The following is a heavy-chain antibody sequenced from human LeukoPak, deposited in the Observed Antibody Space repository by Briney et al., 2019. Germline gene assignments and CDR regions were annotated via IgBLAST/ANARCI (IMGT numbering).Heavy chain of an antibody. Sequence: PGGSLRLSCAASGFTFSTYALTWVRQAPGKGLEWVSTNGGSGGVTYYADSVKGRFTISRDNSKNTLYLQMNSLRAEDTAVYYCAKDGRGGDCTSASCTNWFGPWGQGTLVTVSS. J-gene: IGHJ5*02. CDR2: NGGSGGVT. V-gene: IGHV3-23*01. CDR1: GFTFSTYA. D-gene: IGHD2-2*01. CDR3: AKDGRGGDCTSASCTNWFGP.